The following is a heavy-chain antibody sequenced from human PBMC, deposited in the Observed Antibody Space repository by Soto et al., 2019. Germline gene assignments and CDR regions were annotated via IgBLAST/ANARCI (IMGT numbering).Heavy chain of an antibody. Sequence: GGSLRLSCAASGFTFSSYGMHWVRQAPGKGLEWVAVISYDGSNKYYADSVKGRFTISRDNSKNTLYLQMNSLRAEDTAVYYCAKDGGPDSSDGSDYWGQGTLVTVSS. V-gene: IGHV3-30*18. J-gene: IGHJ4*02. D-gene: IGHD6-19*01. CDR3: AKDGGPDSSDGSDY. CDR2: ISYDGSNK. CDR1: GFTFSSYG.